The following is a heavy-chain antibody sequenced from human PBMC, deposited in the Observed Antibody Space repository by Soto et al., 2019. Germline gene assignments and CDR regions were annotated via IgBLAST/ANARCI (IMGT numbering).Heavy chain of an antibody. Sequence: QVQLAESGGGVVQPGRSLRLSCAASGFTFSDYGMHWVRQAPGKGLEWVAAIWPDGGSKYYADSVKGRFAVSRDNSKNTLNLQMSGLRAEDTAMYYCARGGGHLRLLEHWGQGTVVTVSS. CDR2: IWPDGGSK. CDR3: ARGGGHLRLLEH. D-gene: IGHD4-17*01. CDR1: GFTFSDYG. J-gene: IGHJ5*02. V-gene: IGHV3-33*01.